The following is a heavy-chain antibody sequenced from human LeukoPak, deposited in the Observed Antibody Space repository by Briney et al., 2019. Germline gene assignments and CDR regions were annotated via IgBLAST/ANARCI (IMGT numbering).Heavy chain of an antibody. D-gene: IGHD5-18*01. CDR1: GYTFTNYY. Sequence: ASVKVSCKASGYTFTNYYMHWVRRAPGQGLEWMGIINPRGGSTSYAQKFQGRVTMTRDTSTNTVYMDLSSLRSEDTAVYYCARGIGPIQLHLWGSAFDYWGQGTLVTVSS. J-gene: IGHJ4*02. CDR2: INPRGGST. V-gene: IGHV1-46*01. CDR3: ARGIGPIQLHLWGSAFDY.